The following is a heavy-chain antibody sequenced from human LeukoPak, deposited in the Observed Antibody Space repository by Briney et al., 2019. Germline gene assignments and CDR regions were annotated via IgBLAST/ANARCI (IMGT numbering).Heavy chain of an antibody. Sequence: GGSLRLSCAASGFTFSSHAMTWVRQAPGKGLEWVSVISDSGDNTDYADSVKGRFTISRDNSRNTVYLQMNSLRAEDTAVYYCTSFPRADTRDIVFDFWGQGALVTVSS. CDR2: ISDSGDNT. CDR3: TSFPRADTRDIVFDF. D-gene: IGHD2-15*01. J-gene: IGHJ4*02. V-gene: IGHV3-23*01. CDR1: GFTFSSHA.